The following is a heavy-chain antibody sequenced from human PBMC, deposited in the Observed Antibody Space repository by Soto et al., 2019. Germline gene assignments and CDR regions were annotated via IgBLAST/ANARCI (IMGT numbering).Heavy chain of an antibody. CDR3: ASNYNQRYYYMDV. J-gene: IGHJ6*03. CDR2: IIPILGIA. Sequence: SVKVSCKASGGTFSSYTICWVRQAPGQGLEWMGRIIPILGIANYAQKFQGRVTITADKSTSTAYMELSSLRSEDTAVYYCASNYNQRYYYMDVWGKGTTVTVSS. V-gene: IGHV1-69*02. D-gene: IGHD1-7*01. CDR1: GGTFSSYT.